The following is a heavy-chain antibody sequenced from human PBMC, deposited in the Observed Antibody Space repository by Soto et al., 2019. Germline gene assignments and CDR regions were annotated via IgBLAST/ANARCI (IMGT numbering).Heavy chain of an antibody. CDR3: ARRQISPPTRGAASARGGMDI. CDR2: IWNDGNGY. V-gene: IGHV3-33*01. CDR1: GFNFNNYG. Sequence: QVQLVESGGGVVQPGRSLRLSCAASGFNFNNYGMHWVRQAPGKGLEWVAVIWNDGNGYYYANSVKGRFTIYRDNSKNTLFLQMRSLRAEDTAVYYCARRQISPPTRGAASARGGMDIWGQGTTVTVS. J-gene: IGHJ6*02. D-gene: IGHD6-13*01.